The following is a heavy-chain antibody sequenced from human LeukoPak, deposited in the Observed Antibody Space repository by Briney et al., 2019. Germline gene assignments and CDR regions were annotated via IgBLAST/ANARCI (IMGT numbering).Heavy chain of an antibody. CDR2: MNPNSGNT. CDR3: ARSVLLWFGEARDFDY. CDR1: GYTFTSYD. V-gene: IGHV1-8*01. J-gene: IGHJ4*02. D-gene: IGHD3-10*01. Sequence: ASVKVSCKAAGYTFTSYDINWVRQATGQGLEWMGWMNPNSGNTGYAQKFQGRVTMTRNTSISTAYMELSSLRSEDTAVYYCARSVLLWFGEARDFDYWGQGTLVTVSS.